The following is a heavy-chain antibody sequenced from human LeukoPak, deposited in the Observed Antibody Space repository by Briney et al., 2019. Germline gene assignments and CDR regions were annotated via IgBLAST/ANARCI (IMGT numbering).Heavy chain of an antibody. V-gene: IGHV4-61*02. D-gene: IGHD6-19*01. CDR3: ARGIAVGWGDFDY. CDR2: IYTSGST. Sequence: SQTLSLTCTVSGGSISSGSYYWSWIRQPAGKGLEWIGRIYTSGSTNYNPPLKSRVTISVDTSKNQFSLKLSSVTAADTAVYYCARGIAVGWGDFDYWGQGTLVTVSS. J-gene: IGHJ4*02. CDR1: GGSISSGSYY.